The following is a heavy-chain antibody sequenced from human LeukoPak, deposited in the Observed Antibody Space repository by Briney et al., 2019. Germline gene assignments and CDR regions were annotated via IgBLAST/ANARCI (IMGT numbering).Heavy chain of an antibody. CDR3: ARRLRGIMIRGAITDLNWFDA. V-gene: IGHV4-30-4*01. Sequence: SETLSLTCTVSGGSISSGVYYWTWIRQPPGKGLEWIGYIYHSGSTHYNSSLKSRLTISVDTSKNQFSLKLSSVTAADTAVYYCARRLRGIMIRGAITDLNWFDAWGQGTLVIVSS. CDR1: GGSISSGVYY. J-gene: IGHJ5*02. D-gene: IGHD3-10*01. CDR2: IYHSGST.